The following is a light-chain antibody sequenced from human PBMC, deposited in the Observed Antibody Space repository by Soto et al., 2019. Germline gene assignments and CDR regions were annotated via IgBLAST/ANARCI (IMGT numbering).Light chain of an antibody. V-gene: IGLV1-44*01. J-gene: IGLJ3*02. CDR2: RNI. CDR3: ATWDDSLDGWV. Sequence: QPVLTQPPSASATPGQRVTISCSGGSSNIGSNTVNWYQKLPGTAPKLPINRNIQRPSGVPDRFAGAKSGTSASLAISGLQSDDEADYYCATWDDSLDGWVFGGGTKLTV. CDR1: SSNIGSNT.